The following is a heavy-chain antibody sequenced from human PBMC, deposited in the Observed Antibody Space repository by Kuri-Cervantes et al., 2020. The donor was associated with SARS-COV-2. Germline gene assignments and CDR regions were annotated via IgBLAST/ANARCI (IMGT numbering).Heavy chain of an antibody. Sequence: GSLTLSCAVSRFTFSSYGMHWVRQPPGKGLEWIGSIYSSGSTYYNPSLKSRVTISVDTSKNQFSLKLSSVTAADTAVYYCARHPPRDLMPWVDWGQGTMVTVSS. D-gene: IGHD2-2*01. CDR3: ARHPPRDLMPWVD. V-gene: IGHV4-39*01. CDR1: RFTFSSYG. J-gene: IGHJ4*02. CDR2: IYSSGST.